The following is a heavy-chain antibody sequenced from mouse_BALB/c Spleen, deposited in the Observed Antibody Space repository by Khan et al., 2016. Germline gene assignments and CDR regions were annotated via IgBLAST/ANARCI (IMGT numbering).Heavy chain of an antibody. Sequence: VQLQQSGAELVKPGASVKLSCTTSGFNIKDTYMHWVKQRPEQGLEWIGRIDPANGNTKYDPKFQGKATITADTSSNTAYLQLSRLTAEDTAVYYGASLLLRFHYWGQGTTLTVSS. CDR3: ASLLLRFHY. V-gene: IGHV14-3*02. CDR2: IDPANGNT. D-gene: IGHD1-1*01. J-gene: IGHJ2*01. CDR1: GFNIKDTY.